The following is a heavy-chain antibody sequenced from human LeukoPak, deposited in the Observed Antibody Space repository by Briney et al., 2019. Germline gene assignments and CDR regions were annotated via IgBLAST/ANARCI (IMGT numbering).Heavy chain of an antibody. V-gene: IGHV4-34*01. J-gene: IGHJ4*02. Sequence: SETLSLTCAVYGGSFSGYYWSWIRQPPGKGLEWIGEINHSGSTNYNPSLKSRVTISVDTSKNQFSLKLSSVTAADTAVYYCARYAIFGEVSAGLVENWGQGNLVTVSS. D-gene: IGHD3-3*01. CDR3: ARYAIFGEVSAGLVEN. CDR2: INHSGST. CDR1: GGSFSGYY.